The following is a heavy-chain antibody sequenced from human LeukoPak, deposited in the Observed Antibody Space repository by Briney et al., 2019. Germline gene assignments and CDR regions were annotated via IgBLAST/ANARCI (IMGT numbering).Heavy chain of an antibody. CDR3: AGGRNDVGGYYFDY. J-gene: IGHJ4*02. CDR1: GFTFSSYG. CDR2: IWYDGSNK. V-gene: IGHV3-33*01. Sequence: GGSLRLSCAASGFTFSSYGMHWVRQAPGKGLEWVAVIWYDGSNKYYADSVKGRFTISRDNSKNTLYLQMNSLRAEDTAVYYCAGGRNDVGGYYFDYWGQGTLVTVSS. D-gene: IGHD1-1*01.